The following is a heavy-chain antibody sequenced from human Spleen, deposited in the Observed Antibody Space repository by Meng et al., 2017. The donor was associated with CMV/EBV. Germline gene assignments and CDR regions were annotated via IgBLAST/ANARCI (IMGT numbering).Heavy chain of an antibody. Sequence: GESLKISCAASGFTFSSYSMNWVRQAPGKGLEWVSSISSSSSYIYYADSVKGRFTISRDNAKNSLYLQMNSLRAEDTAVYYCARPTTYYYGLDVWGQGTTVTVSS. CDR1: GFTFSSYS. J-gene: IGHJ6*02. CDR3: ARPTTYYYGLDV. CDR2: ISSSSSYI. V-gene: IGHV3-21*01. D-gene: IGHD5-12*01.